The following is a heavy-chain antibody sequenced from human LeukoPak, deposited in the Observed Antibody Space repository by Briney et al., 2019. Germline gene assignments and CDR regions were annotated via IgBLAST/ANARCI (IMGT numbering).Heavy chain of an antibody. V-gene: IGHV3-74*01. D-gene: IGHD3-10*01. CDR1: GFSFSSCA. CDR2: VNGNGRST. J-gene: IGHJ4*02. CDR3: ARGPQNSYGSGTYYDGVFDN. Sequence: PGGSLRLSCAASGFSFSSCAMSWVRQAPGKGLVWVSRVNGNGRSTNYADSVKGRFTISRDTAKNTLYLQMNSLRAEDTAVYFCARGPQNSYGSGTYYDGVFDNWGQGTLVTVAS.